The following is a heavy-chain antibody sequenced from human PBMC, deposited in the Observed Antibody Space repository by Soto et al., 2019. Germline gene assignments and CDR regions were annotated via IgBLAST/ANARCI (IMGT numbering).Heavy chain of an antibody. CDR2: ISSSSSYI. Sequence: GGSLRLSCAASGFTFSSYSMNWVRQAPGKGLEWVSSISSSSSYIYYADSVKGRFTISRDNAKNSLYLQMNSLRAEDTAVHYCARDISRNAGVVIYYYYGMDVWGQGTTVTVSS. CDR3: ARDISRNAGVVIYYYYGMDV. J-gene: IGHJ6*02. D-gene: IGHD3-3*01. V-gene: IGHV3-21*01. CDR1: GFTFSSYS.